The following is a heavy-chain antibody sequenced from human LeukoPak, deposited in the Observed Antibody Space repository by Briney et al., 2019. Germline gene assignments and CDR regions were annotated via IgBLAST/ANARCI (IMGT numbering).Heavy chain of an antibody. D-gene: IGHD2-2*01. Sequence: PGGSLRLSCAASGFTVSNNYMSWVRQSPGKGLEWVGRIKSKNDGGTTDYAAPVKGRFSISRDDSKNTLYLQMDSLKTEDTAVYYCIADLPTSAAYAFDYWGQGTLVTVSS. CDR2: IKSKNDGGTT. CDR1: GFTVSNNY. V-gene: IGHV3-15*01. CDR3: IADLPTSAAYAFDY. J-gene: IGHJ4*02.